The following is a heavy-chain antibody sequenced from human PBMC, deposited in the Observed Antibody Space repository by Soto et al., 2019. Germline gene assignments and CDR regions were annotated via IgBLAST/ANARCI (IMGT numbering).Heavy chain of an antibody. V-gene: IGHV3-23*01. Sequence: EVQLLESGGGLVQPGGSLRLSCAASGFTFSSYAMSWVRQAPGKGLEWVSAISGSGGSTYYADSVKGRFTISRDNSKNTMYLQMNSLRAADTAVYXXXXXXXXXXXXFKFDSWGQGTLVTVSS. CDR1: GFTFSSYA. J-gene: IGHJ4*02. CDR3: XXXXXXXXXXFKFDS. CDR2: ISGSGGST.